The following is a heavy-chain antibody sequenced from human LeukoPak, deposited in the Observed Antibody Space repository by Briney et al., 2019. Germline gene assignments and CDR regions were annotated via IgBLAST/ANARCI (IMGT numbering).Heavy chain of an antibody. Sequence: PSETLSLTCTVSGGSISNYYWSWIRQPPGKGLEWIGYIYYSGSSNYNPSLESRVTISVDTSKNQFSLKLSSVTAADTAVYYCARVPRSYYYYYYMDVWGKGTTVTVSS. CDR1: GGSISNYY. V-gene: IGHV4-59*01. CDR3: ARVPRSYYYYYYMDV. J-gene: IGHJ6*03. CDR2: IYYSGSS.